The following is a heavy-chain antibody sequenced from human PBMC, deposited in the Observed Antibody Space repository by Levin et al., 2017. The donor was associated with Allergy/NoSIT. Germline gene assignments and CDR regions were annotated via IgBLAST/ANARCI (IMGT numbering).Heavy chain of an antibody. Sequence: SQTLSLTCAVYGGSFSGYYWSWIRQPPGKGLEWIGEINHSGSTNYNPSLKSRVTISVDTSKNQFSLKLSSVTAADTAVYYCARGRGYSSGWYGNGAYADYWGQGTLVTVSS. J-gene: IGHJ4*02. V-gene: IGHV4-34*01. D-gene: IGHD6-19*01. CDR2: INHSGST. CDR1: GGSFSGYY. CDR3: ARGRGYSSGWYGNGAYADY.